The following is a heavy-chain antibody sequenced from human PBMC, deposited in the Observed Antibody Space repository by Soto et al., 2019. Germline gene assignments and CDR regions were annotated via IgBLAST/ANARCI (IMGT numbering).Heavy chain of an antibody. J-gene: IGHJ3*02. CDR2: IYHSGST. D-gene: IGHD3-22*01. V-gene: IGHV4-38-2*01. Sequence: PSETLSLTCAVSGYSISSGYYWCFIRQPPGKGLEWIGSIYHSGSTYYNPSLKSRVTISVDTSKNQFSLKLSSVTAADTAVYYCARRYYDSSGPVSDAFDIWGQGTMVTVSS. CDR1: GYSISSGYY. CDR3: ARRYYDSSGPVSDAFDI.